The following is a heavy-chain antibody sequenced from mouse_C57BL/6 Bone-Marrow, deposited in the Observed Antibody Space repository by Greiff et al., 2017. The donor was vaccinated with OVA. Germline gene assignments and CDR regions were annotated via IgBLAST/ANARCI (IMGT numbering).Heavy chain of an antibody. CDR3: YYYGSSYFYYARDY. J-gene: IGHJ4*01. V-gene: IGHV14-4*01. CDR2: IDPENGDT. D-gene: IGHD1-1*01. CDR1: GFNIKDDY. Sequence: VQLQQSGAELVRPGASVKLSCTASGFNIKDDYMHWVKQRPEQGLEWIGWIDPENGDTEYASKFQGKATITADTSSNTAYLQLSSLTSEDTAVYYCYYYGSSYFYYARDYWGQGTSVTVSS.